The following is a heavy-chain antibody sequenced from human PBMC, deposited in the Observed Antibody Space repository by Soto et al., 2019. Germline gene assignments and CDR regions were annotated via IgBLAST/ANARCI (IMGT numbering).Heavy chain of an antibody. J-gene: IGHJ4*02. V-gene: IGHV4-4*02. D-gene: IGHD2-8*02. CDR1: GGSISSSNW. CDR3: ARDKITGLFDY. Sequence: TSETLSLTCAVSGGSISSSNWWSWVRQPPGKGLEWIGYIYYSGSTNYNPSLKSRVTISVDTSKNQFSLKLTSVTAADTAVYYCARDKITGLFDYWGQGTLVTVSS. CDR2: IYYSGST.